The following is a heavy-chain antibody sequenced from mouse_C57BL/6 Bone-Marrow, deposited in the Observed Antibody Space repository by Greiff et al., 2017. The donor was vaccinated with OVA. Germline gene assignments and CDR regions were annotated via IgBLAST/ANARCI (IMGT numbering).Heavy chain of an antibody. V-gene: IGHV1-80*01. CDR2: IYPGDGDT. D-gene: IGHD1-1*01. CDR1: GYAFSSYW. CDR3: ARRRYYGSSLHWYFDV. Sequence: VQLQQSGAELVKPGASVKISCKASGYAFSSYWMNWVKQRPGKGLEWIGQIYPGDGDTNYNGKFKGKATLTADKSSSTAYMQLSSLTSEDSAVYFCARRRYYGSSLHWYFDVWGTGTTVTVSS. J-gene: IGHJ1*03.